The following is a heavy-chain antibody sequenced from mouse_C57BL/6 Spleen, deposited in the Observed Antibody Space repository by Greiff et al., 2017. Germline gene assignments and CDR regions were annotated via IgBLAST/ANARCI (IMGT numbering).Heavy chain of an antibody. J-gene: IGHJ3*01. D-gene: IGHD2-5*01. CDR2: INPNNGGT. CDR1: GYTFTDYY. Sequence: EVQLQQPGPELVKPGASVKISCKASGYTFTDYYMNWVKQSHGKSLEWIGDINPNNGGTSYNQKFKGKATLTVDKSSSTAYMELRSLTSEDSAVYYCAVYSNYGFAYWGQGTLVTVSA. V-gene: IGHV1-26*01. CDR3: AVYSNYGFAY.